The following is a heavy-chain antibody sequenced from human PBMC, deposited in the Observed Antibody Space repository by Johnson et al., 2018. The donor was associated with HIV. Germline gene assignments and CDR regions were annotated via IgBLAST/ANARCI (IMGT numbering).Heavy chain of an antibody. J-gene: IGHJ3*02. CDR3: AKVWEYSSSSHAFDI. CDR1: GFTFSSYG. CDR2: IRYDGSNK. Sequence: QVQLLESGGGVVQPGGSLRLSCAASGFTFSSYGMHWVRQAPGKGLEWVAFIRYDGSNKYYADSVKGRFTISRDNSKNTLYLQMNSLRAEDTSVYYCAKVWEYSSSSHAFDIWGQGTMVTVSS. D-gene: IGHD6-6*01. V-gene: IGHV3-30*02.